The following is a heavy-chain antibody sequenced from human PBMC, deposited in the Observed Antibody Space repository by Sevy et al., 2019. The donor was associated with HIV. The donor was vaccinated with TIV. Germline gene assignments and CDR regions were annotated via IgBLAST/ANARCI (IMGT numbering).Heavy chain of an antibody. CDR3: TTGGSILQH. D-gene: IGHD2-21*01. CDR1: GFTFSSVW. J-gene: IGHJ4*02. CDR2: IKSRTEGGTP. Sequence: GGSLRLSCAASGFTFSSVWMSWVRQAPGKGLERVGHIKSRTEGGTPDYAAPVKGRFNISRDDSKSTLYLQMNSLKTEDTAVYYCTTGGSILQHWGQGTLVTVSS. V-gene: IGHV3-15*01.